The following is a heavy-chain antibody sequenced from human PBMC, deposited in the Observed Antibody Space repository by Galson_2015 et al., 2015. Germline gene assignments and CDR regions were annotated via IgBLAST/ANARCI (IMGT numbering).Heavy chain of an antibody. CDR1: GYSFAGYW. D-gene: IGHD2-2*01. V-gene: IGHV5-51*01. Sequence: QSGAEVKKPGESLKISCKGSGYSFAGYWIGWVRQMPGRGLEWMGVIYPGDSDTRYSPSFQAQVTISADKSISTAYLQWSSLKASDTAMYYCARRGAYCSSTSCYDYWGQGTLVTVSS. CDR3: ARRGAYCSSTSCYDY. CDR2: IYPGDSDT. J-gene: IGHJ4*02.